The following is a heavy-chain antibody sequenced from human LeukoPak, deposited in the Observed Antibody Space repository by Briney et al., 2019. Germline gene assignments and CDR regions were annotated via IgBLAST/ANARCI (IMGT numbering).Heavy chain of an antibody. CDR3: ARDRRDTSMVWDY. CDR2: IYYSGNT. CDR1: GGSISSYY. V-gene: IGHV4-59*01. J-gene: IGHJ4*02. D-gene: IGHD5-18*01. Sequence: SETLSLTCTVSGGSISSYYWSWIRQPPGKALEWSGYIYYSGNTNYNPSLKSRVTISVDTSKNQFSLKMRSVTAADTAVYYCARDRRDTSMVWDYWGQGTLVTVSS.